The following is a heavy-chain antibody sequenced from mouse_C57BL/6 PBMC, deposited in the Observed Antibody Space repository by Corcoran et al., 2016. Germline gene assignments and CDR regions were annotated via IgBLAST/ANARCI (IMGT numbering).Heavy chain of an antibody. V-gene: IGHV1-84*01. D-gene: IGHD2-1*01. CDR1: GYSFTKYY. CDR3: ARPQIYYGNPCAMDY. Sequence: QMQLQQSGPGLVKPGAAVKISCKASGYSFTKYYINWVQQRPGQGLEWIGWIYPGSGTTKYNEKFKGKATLTVSTSSSTADTQLSSLTSEDSAVYFCARPQIYYGNPCAMDYWGQGTSVTVS. J-gene: IGHJ4*01. CDR2: IYPGSGTT.